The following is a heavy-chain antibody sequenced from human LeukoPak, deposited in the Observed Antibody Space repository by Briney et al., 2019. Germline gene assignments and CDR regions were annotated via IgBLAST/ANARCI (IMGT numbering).Heavy chain of an antibody. CDR2: FNREDDAP. V-gene: IGHV1-24*01. CDR1: GYSVNELS. J-gene: IGHJ4*02. Sequence: ASVKVSCKVSGYSVNELSMHWVRQAPGLGLEWMGGFNREDDAPVYAQQFQGRVTMAEDTSTDTAYMELSSLRSEDTALYYCATLDSYYDTSGRPLLPDWGQGTLVTVSS. CDR3: ATLDSYYDTSGRPLLPD. D-gene: IGHD3-22*01.